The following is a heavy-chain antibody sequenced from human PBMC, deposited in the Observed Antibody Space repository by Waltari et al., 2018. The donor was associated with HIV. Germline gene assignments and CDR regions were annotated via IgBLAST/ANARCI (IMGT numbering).Heavy chain of an antibody. V-gene: IGHV3-13*01. CDR3: VRELTYYYGSMRRYGFDV. Sequence: EVQLMESGGGLEQPGGALRLSCAASGFTFSSYDIHWVRQVTGKGPEVGAAIGTSGDTYYADSVKGRFTISRENAKSSCYLQMNSLRAGDTAVYYCVRELTYYYGSMRRYGFDVWGQGTTVTVSS. CDR1: GFTFSSYD. CDR2: IGTSGDT. J-gene: IGHJ6*02. D-gene: IGHD3-10*01.